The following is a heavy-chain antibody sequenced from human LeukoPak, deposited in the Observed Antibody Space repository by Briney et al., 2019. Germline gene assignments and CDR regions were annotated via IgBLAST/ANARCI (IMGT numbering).Heavy chain of an antibody. V-gene: IGHV3-23*01. CDR3: AKDVEYDFWSGYPYRYFDY. J-gene: IGHJ4*02. D-gene: IGHD3-3*01. CDR1: GFTFSSYA. Sequence: GGSLRLSCAASGFTFSSYAMSWVRQAPGKGLEWVSAISGSGGSTYYADSVKGRFTISRDNPKNTLYLQMNSLRAEDTAVYYCAKDVEYDFWSGYPYRYFDYWGQGTLVTVSS. CDR2: ISGSGGST.